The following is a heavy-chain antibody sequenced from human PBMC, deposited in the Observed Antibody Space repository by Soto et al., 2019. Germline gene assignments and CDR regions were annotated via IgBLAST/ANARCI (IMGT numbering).Heavy chain of an antibody. CDR2: ISYDGNNK. Sequence: QVQLLESGGGVVQTGRSLRLSCAASGFTFSSYAMHWVRQAPGKGLERVAVISYDGNNKYYADSVKGRCTTSRDNSKSTLYLQMNSLRVEDTAVYFCAREGSTYSWKYVSSGEILDCWGQGALVTVSS. V-gene: IGHV3-30-3*01. J-gene: IGHJ4*02. CDR3: AREGSTYSWKYVSSGEILDC. D-gene: IGHD1-20*01. CDR1: GFTFSSYA.